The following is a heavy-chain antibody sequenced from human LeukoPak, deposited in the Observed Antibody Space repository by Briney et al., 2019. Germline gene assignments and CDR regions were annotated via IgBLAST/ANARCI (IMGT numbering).Heavy chain of an antibody. D-gene: IGHD3-3*01. V-gene: IGHV4-34*01. CDR2: VSHSGSI. CDR1: GGSFSAYY. J-gene: IGHJ5*02. CDR3: ARGRTLNDDFWSGYSHKWFDP. Sequence: PSQTLSLTCAVQGGSFSAYYWSWLRQPPGKGLEWIGEVSHSGSISYNPSLKSRLTISEDSSKNQVSLNLSSMTDADTAVYYCARGRTLNDDFWSGYSHKWFDPWGQGTLVTVSS.